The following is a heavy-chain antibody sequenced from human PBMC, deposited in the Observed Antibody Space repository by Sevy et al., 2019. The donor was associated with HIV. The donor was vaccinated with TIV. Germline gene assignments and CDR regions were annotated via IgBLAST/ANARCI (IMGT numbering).Heavy chain of an antibody. CDR1: GYSFTSYW. CDR2: IYPGDSDT. CDR3: ARVLIVGATEFDY. J-gene: IGHJ4*02. D-gene: IGHD1-26*01. V-gene: IGHV5-51*01. Sequence: GESLKISCKGSGYSFTSYWIGWVRQMPGKGLEWRGIIYPGDSDTRYSPSFQAQVTISADKSISTAYLQLSSLKASDTAMYYCARVLIVGATEFDYWGQGTLVTVSS.